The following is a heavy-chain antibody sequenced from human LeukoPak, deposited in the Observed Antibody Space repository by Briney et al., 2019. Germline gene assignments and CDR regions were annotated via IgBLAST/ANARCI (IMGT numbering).Heavy chain of an antibody. D-gene: IGHD3-22*01. J-gene: IGHJ4*02. CDR3: APQTMILVL. Sequence: GGSLRLSCVASEFTFSTHWVSWVRQAPGKGLEWVANIKEDGSKTDYVDSVKGRFTISRDNAKNSVFLQMNSLRAEDTAVYYRAPQTMILVLGGQGTLVTVSS. CDR2: IKEDGSKT. V-gene: IGHV3-7*01. CDR1: EFTFSTHW.